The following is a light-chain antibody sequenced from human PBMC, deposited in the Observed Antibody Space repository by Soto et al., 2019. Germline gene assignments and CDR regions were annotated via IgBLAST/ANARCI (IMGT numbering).Light chain of an antibody. CDR1: SSDVATYNY. Sequence: QSVLTQPASVSGSPGQSITISCTGSSSDVATYNYVSWYQHHPGKAPKLRIYEVTNRPSGVSDRFSGSKSGNTASLTISGLQAAYEADYYCTSYTTSSTLVFGGGTKLTVL. CDR3: TSYTTSSTLV. V-gene: IGLV2-14*01. J-gene: IGLJ3*02. CDR2: EVT.